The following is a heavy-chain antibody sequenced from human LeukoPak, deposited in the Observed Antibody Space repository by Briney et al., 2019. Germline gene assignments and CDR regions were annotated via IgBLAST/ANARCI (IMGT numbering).Heavy chain of an antibody. CDR1: GGSISSYY. CDR2: IYYSGST. V-gene: IGHV4-59*01. J-gene: IGHJ4*02. CDR3: ARRLAVTGRYYFDY. Sequence: KASETLSLTCTVSGGSISSYYWSWIRQPPGKGLEWIGYIYYSGSTNYNPSLKSRVTISVDTSKNQFSLKLSSVTAADTAVYYCARRLAVTGRYYFDYWGQGALVTVSS. D-gene: IGHD6-19*01.